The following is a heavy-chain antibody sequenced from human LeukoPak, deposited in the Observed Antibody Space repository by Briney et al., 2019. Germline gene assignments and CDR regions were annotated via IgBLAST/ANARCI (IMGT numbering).Heavy chain of an antibody. CDR1: GYTSTGYY. CDR2: INPNIGGT. D-gene: IGHD3-3*01. CDR3: ARDSVLDFWSGYYSDDFDY. Sequence: ASVKVSCKASGYTSTGYYMHWVRQAPGQGLEWMGWINPNIGGTNYAQKFQGRVTMTRDTSISTAYMELSRLRSDDTAVYYRARDSVLDFWSGYYSDDFDYWGQGTLVTVSS. V-gene: IGHV1-2*02. J-gene: IGHJ4*02.